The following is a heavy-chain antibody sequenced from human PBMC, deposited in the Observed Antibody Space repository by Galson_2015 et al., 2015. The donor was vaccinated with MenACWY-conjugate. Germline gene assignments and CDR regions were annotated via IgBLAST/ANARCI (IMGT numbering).Heavy chain of an antibody. CDR3: AGSTTNYYYGLDV. D-gene: IGHD2/OR15-2a*01. CDR2: ISGSGNTI. Sequence: SLRLSCAASSLTFTSYSMTWVRLPPGTGLEWISYISGSGNTIHYADSVRGRFTVSRDNVKTSLYLTMSSLTADDTAVYFCAGSTTNYYYGLDVWGPGTTVTVSS. V-gene: IGHV3-48*03. J-gene: IGHJ6*02. CDR1: SLTFTSYS.